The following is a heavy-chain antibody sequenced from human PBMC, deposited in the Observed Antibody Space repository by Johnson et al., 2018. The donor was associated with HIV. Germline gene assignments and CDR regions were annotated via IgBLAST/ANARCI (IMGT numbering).Heavy chain of an antibody. CDR3: SRSIAASGRDAVDM. D-gene: IGHD6-13*01. CDR2: ITSKTDGAPT. J-gene: IGHJ3*02. V-gene: IGHV3-15*01. Sequence: VQLVESGGGLVQPGGSLRLSCAASGFTFNNAWLGCVRQAPGKGLEWVGRITSKTDGAPTEYAAPLKGRFTNSRDDSKNTLYLQMNNLKTEDTAVYYCSRSIAASGRDAVDMWGQGTMVTVSS. CDR1: GFTFNNAW.